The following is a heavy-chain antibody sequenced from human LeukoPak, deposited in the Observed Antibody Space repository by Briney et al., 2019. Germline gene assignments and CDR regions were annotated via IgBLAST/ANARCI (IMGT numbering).Heavy chain of an antibody. V-gene: IGHV3-53*01. Sequence: GGSLRLSCAASGLTVSSNYMSWVRQAPGKGLEWVSVIYSGGSTYYADSVKGRFSISRDNAKNSLYLQMNSLRGEDTAVYYCARDRMDGSFDDYWGQGTLVTVSS. CDR2: IYSGGST. J-gene: IGHJ4*02. CDR1: GLTVSSNY. D-gene: IGHD3-22*01. CDR3: ARDRMDGSFDDY.